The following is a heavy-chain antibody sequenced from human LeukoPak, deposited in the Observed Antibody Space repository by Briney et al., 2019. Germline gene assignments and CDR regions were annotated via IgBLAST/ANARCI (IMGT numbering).Heavy chain of an antibody. CDR2: IRDKANSYAI. V-gene: IGHV3-73*01. CDR3: TLPGSGNYFGS. J-gene: IGHJ4*02. Sequence: PGGSLRLSCAASGFTFSGSSMHWVRQASGKGLEWVGRIRDKANSYAIGYAASVRGRFTLSRDDSKNTAYLQLNSLKTEDTAVYYCTLPGSGNYFGSWGQGTLVTVSS. D-gene: IGHD2-2*01. CDR1: GFTFSGSS.